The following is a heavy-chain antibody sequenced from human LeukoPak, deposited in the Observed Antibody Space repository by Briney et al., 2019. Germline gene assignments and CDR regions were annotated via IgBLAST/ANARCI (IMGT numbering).Heavy chain of an antibody. V-gene: IGHV3-48*01. CDR2: ISSSGSTI. CDR1: GFTFSSYT. J-gene: IGHJ5*02. Sequence: GGSLRLSCAASGFTFSSYTMNWVRQAPGKGLEWLSYISSSGSTIYYADSVKGRFTISRDNSKNTLYLQMNSLRAEDTAVYYCARDSFVTRSYYDFWSGRIFNWFDPWGQGTLVTVSS. D-gene: IGHD3-3*01. CDR3: ARDSFVTRSYYDFWSGRIFNWFDP.